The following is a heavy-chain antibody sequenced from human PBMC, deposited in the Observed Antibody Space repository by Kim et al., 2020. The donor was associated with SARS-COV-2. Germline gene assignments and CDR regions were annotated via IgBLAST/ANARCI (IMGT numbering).Heavy chain of an antibody. CDR1: GYTFTSYA. J-gene: IGHJ5*02. CDR2: INTNTGNP. Sequence: ASVKVSCKASGYTFTSYAMNWVRQAPGQGLEWMGWINTNTGNPTYAQGFTGRFVFSLDTSVSTAYLQISSLKAEDTAVYYCAREVDTAMVKGDWFDPWGQGTLVTVSS. V-gene: IGHV7-4-1*02. CDR3: AREVDTAMVKGDWFDP. D-gene: IGHD5-18*01.